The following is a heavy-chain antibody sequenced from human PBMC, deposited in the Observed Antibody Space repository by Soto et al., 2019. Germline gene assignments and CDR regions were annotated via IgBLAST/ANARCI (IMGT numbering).Heavy chain of an antibody. CDR3: ARSPPRSWGNPNPTEYYYYGMDV. V-gene: IGHV3-30-3*01. Sequence: GGSLRLSCAASGFTFSSYAMHWVRQAPGKGLEWVAVISYDGSNKYYADSVKGRFTISRDNSKNTLYLQMNSLRAEDTAVYYCARSPPRSWGNPNPTEYYYYGMDVWGQGTTVTVSS. CDR1: GFTFSSYA. D-gene: IGHD6-13*01. CDR2: ISYDGSNK. J-gene: IGHJ6*02.